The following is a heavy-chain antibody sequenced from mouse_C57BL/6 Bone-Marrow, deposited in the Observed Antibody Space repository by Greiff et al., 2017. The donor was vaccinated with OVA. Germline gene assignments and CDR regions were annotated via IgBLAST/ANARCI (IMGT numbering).Heavy chain of an antibody. J-gene: IGHJ3*01. V-gene: IGHV1-75*01. Sequence: VQLQQSGPELVKPGASVKISCKASGYTFTDYYINWVKQRPGQGLEWIGWIFPGSGSTYYNEKFKGKATLTVDKSSSTAYMLLSSLTSEDSAVYFCAREGDYGNYLAWFAYWGQGTLVTVSA. D-gene: IGHD2-1*01. CDR1: GYTFTDYY. CDR2: IFPGSGST. CDR3: AREGDYGNYLAWFAY.